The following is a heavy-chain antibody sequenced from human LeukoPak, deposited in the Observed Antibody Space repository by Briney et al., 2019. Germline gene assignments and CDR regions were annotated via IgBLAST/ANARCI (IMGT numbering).Heavy chain of an antibody. J-gene: IGHJ4*02. V-gene: IGHV3-23*01. CDR2: ISEDGGAR. CDR1: GFTFSAYA. D-gene: IGHD3-22*01. CDR3: AKESLPHRGYYFDS. Sequence: PGGSLRLSCAASGFTFSAYAMSWVRQALGKGLEWVSAISEDGGARLYADSVKGRFTISRDNSENTVSLQVNSLRAGDTAVYFCAKESLPHRGYYFDSWGRGTLITVSS.